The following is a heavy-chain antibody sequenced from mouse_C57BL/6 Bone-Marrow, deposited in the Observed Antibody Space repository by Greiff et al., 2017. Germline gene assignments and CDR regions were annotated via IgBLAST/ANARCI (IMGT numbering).Heavy chain of an antibody. V-gene: IGHV1-55*01. CDR3: ARDDGYWFAY. J-gene: IGHJ3*01. CDR1: GYTFPSYW. D-gene: IGHD2-3*01. CDR2: IYPGSGST. Sequence: QVQLQQPGAELVKPGASVKMSCKASGYTFPSYWITWVKQRPGQGLEWIGAIYPGSGSTNYNEKFKSKATLTVDTSSSPAYMQLSSLTSEDSAVFYCARDDGYWFAYWGQGTLVTVSA.